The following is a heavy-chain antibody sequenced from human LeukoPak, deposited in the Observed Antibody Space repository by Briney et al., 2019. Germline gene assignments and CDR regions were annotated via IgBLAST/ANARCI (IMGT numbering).Heavy chain of an antibody. J-gene: IGHJ6*03. CDR2: ISNSSSYI. V-gene: IGHV3-21*01. D-gene: IGHD6-13*01. CDR3: ARGGYSSSWYMSYYYYMDV. Sequence: SGGSQTLSCAPSGLTCSIYSMNWVPHSPGEGREWVSSISNSSSYIYYADLVKGRFTIYRDNAKNSLYLQMNSMRAEDTAVYYCARGGYSSSWYMSYYYYMDVWGKGTTVTVSS. CDR1: GLTCSIYS.